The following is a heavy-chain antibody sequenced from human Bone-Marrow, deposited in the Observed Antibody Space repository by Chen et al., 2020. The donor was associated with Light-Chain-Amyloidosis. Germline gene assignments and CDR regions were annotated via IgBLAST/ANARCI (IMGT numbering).Heavy chain of an antibody. J-gene: IGHJ5*02. CDR2: INSAWSST. D-gene: IGHD1-26*01. CDR1: GFTFTG. V-gene: IGHV3-74*01. CDR3: ALNSGSYYGWFDP. Sequence: EVQLVESGGGSVQPGGSLRLSCAASGFTFTGMHWVRQAPGKGLVWLARINSAWSSTSYADSVKGRFTISRDNTRDTVYLQMNSLSAEDTAVYYCALNSGSYYGWFDPWGQGILVTVSS.